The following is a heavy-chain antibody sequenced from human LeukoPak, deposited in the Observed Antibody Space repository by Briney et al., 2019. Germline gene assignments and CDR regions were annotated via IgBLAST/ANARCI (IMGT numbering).Heavy chain of an antibody. J-gene: IGHJ5*02. Sequence: GESLQISCKGSGYGFPNYWIGWVRQVPGKGLEGMGIIYPGESHTRYSPSFQDQVTISVDKSISTAYLQWSSLKASDTAMYYCARGPYAYTSSATLGSYNWFDPWGQGSLVTVSS. D-gene: IGHD2-2*02. CDR1: GYGFPNYW. V-gene: IGHV5-51*01. CDR2: IYPGESHT. CDR3: ARGPYAYTSSATLGSYNWFDP.